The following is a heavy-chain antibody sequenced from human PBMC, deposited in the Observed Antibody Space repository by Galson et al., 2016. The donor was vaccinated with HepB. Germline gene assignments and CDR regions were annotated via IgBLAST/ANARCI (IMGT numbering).Heavy chain of an antibody. CDR3: ARGAGAGY. CDR1: GFTFSNHW. J-gene: IGHJ4*02. Sequence: SLRLSCAASGFTFSNHWMTWVRQAPGKGLEWVANIKQDGGEKYYVDSVKGRSTISRDNAKTSLYLQMSNLRAEDTAVYYCARGAGAGYWGQGTLVTVSS. V-gene: IGHV3-7*03. D-gene: IGHD3-10*01. CDR2: IKQDGGEK.